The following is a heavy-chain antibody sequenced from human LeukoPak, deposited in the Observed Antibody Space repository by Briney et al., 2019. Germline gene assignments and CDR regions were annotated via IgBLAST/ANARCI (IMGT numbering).Heavy chain of an antibody. Sequence: SETLSLTCAVSGGSISSGGYSWSWIRQPPGKGLEWIGYIYYSGSTYYNPSLKSRVTISVDTSKNQFSLKLSSVTAADTAVYYCARENIPNYDFWSGYYWTDHAPGALDYWGQGTLVTVSS. CDR2: IYYSGST. J-gene: IGHJ4*02. D-gene: IGHD3-3*01. CDR3: ARENIPNYDFWSGYYWTDHAPGALDY. CDR1: GGSISSGGYS. V-gene: IGHV4-30-4*07.